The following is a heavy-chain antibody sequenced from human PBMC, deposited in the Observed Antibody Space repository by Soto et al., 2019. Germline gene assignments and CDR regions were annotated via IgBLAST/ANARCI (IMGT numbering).Heavy chain of an antibody. CDR3: AREPRSSSSLDY. CDR2: ISSSVSTI. J-gene: IGHJ4*02. D-gene: IGHD6-6*01. CDR1: GFTLSSFE. Sequence: PXESLSLTCAASGFTLSSFEKNWVRKAPGKGLEWVSYISSSVSTIKYADSVKGRFTISRDNAKNSLYLQMNSLRAEDTAVYYCAREPRSSSSLDYWGQGTLVTVSS. V-gene: IGHV3-48*03.